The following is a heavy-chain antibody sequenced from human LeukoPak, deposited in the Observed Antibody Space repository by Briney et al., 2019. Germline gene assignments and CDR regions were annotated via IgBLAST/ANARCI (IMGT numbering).Heavy chain of an antibody. V-gene: IGHV1-46*01. CDR3: ARGYSSSYRIDY. CDR2: IIPSGDST. J-gene: IGHJ4*02. Sequence: EASVKVSCKASGYTFTNYYMHWGRQAPGQGHELMGVIIPSGDSTRYEQKFQDRVTMTRETSTRTVYMELSSLRSEDTAVYYCARGYSSSYRIDYWGQGTLVTVSS. D-gene: IGHD6-19*01. CDR1: GYTFTNYY.